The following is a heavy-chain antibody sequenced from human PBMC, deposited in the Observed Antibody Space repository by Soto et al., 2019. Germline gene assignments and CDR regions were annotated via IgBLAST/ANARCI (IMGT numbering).Heavy chain of an antibody. CDR2: ISSSSSYI. Sequence: GGSLRLSCAASGFTFSSYSMNWVRQAPGKGLEWVSSISSSSSYIYYADSVKGRFTISRDNAKNSLYLQMNSLRAEDTAVYYCASKPCGGDCYSNYWGQGTLVTSPQ. CDR3: ASKPCGGDCYSNY. CDR1: GFTFSSYS. V-gene: IGHV3-21*01. D-gene: IGHD2-21*02. J-gene: IGHJ4*02.